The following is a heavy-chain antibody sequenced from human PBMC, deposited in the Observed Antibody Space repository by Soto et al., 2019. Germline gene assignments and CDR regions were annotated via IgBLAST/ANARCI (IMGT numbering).Heavy chain of an antibody. CDR1: GVSINSDSYF. Sequence: SAPLSLTCTVSGVSINSDSYFWGLIRQPPGKGPEWIGSTFDTGNTYYNPSLKSRVTISVDTSKKQFSLKLTSVTAADTAVYYCARQSVIVANYSYGRRNWFSTWAPGALVTVSS. CDR2: TFDTGNT. J-gene: IGHJ5*01. D-gene: IGHD5-18*01. CDR3: ARQSVIVANYSYGRRNWFST. V-gene: IGHV4-39*01.